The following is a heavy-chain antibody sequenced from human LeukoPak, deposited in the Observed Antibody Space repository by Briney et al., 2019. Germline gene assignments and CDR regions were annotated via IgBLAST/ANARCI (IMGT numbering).Heavy chain of an antibody. D-gene: IGHD3-22*01. CDR1: GFSFSRDW. CDR3: ARDRTMTGDRGIDY. Sequence: GGSLRLSCAASGFSFSRDWMHWVRQAPGKGLVWVSRINSDGSRTNYADSVKGRFTISRDNAKSSLYLQMNSLRAEDTAVYYCARDRTMTGDRGIDYWGQGTPVTVSS. CDR2: INSDGSRT. V-gene: IGHV3-74*01. J-gene: IGHJ4*02.